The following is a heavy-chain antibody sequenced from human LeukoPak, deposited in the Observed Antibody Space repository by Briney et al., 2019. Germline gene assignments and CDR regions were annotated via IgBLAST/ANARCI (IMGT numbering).Heavy chain of an antibody. CDR3: ARDPVGYSGSSYYFDY. CDR2: ISSSRSYI. CDR1: GFTFSSYS. D-gene: IGHD5-12*01. V-gene: IGHV3-21*01. J-gene: IGHJ4*02. Sequence: GGSLRLSCAASGFTFSSYSMNWVRQAPGKGLEWVSSISSSRSYIYYADSVKGRFTISRDNAKNSLYLQMNSLRAEDTAVYYCARDPVGYSGSSYYFDYWGQGTLVTVSS.